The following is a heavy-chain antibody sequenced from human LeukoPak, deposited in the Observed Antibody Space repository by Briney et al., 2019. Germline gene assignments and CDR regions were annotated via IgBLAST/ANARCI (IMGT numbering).Heavy chain of an antibody. CDR3: ARGGGYDFRPDAFDI. J-gene: IGHJ3*02. D-gene: IGHD5-12*01. CDR2: IYYSGST. Sequence: SETLSLTCTVSGGSISNKYWSWIRQPPGKGLEWIGYIYYSGSTNYNPSLKSRVTISVDTSKNQFSLKLSSVTAADTAVYYCARGGGYDFRPDAFDIWGQGTMVTVSS. CDR1: GGSISNKY. V-gene: IGHV4-59*01.